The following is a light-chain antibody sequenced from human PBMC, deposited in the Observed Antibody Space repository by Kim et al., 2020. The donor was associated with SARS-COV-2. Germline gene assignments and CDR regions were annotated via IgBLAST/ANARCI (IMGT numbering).Light chain of an antibody. J-gene: IGKJ5*01. CDR1: QSIGGW. CDR3: QHHSTYPIT. V-gene: IGKV1-5*01. CDR2: DVS. Sequence: GARFTITCRASQSIGGWLAWYQQKPGKAPKLLIHDVSSVESGVPSRFSGSGSETEFTLTISSLQPDDFATYYCQHHSTYPITFGQGTRLEIK.